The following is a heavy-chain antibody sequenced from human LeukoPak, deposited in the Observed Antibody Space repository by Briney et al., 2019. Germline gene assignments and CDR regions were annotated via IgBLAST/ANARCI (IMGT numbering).Heavy chain of an antibody. D-gene: IGHD6-13*01. V-gene: IGHV1-69*13. CDR1: GGTFSSYA. Sequence: GASVKVSCKASGGTFSSYAISWVRQAPGQGLEWMGGIIPIFGTANYAQKFQGRVTITADESTSTAYMELSSLRSEDTAVYYCARTFIAAAAKRFDPWGQGTLVTVSS. CDR2: IIPIFGTA. J-gene: IGHJ5*02. CDR3: ARTFIAAAAKRFDP.